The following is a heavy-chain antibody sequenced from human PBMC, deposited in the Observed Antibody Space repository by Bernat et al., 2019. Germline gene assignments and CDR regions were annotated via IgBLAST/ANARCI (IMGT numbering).Heavy chain of an antibody. CDR1: GFTFSTYW. CDR3: ARDPDYGGYSYFES. CDR2: ISGDGSRT. V-gene: IGHV3-74*01. Sequence: EVQLVESGGGLVQPGGSLRLSSAASGFTFSTYWMHWVRQVSGKGLEWVSRISGDGSRTTYADSVKGRFTISRDNAKNTLSLQMNSLRAEDTAVYYCARDPDYGGYSYFESWGQGTLVTVSS. J-gene: IGHJ4*02. D-gene: IGHD4-23*01.